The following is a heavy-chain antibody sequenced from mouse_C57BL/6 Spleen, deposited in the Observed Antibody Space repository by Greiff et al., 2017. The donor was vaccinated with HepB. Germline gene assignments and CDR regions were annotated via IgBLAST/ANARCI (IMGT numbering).Heavy chain of an antibody. D-gene: IGHD2-4*01. Sequence: EVQLVESGPGLVKPSQSLSLTCSVTGYSITSGYYWNWIRQFPGNKLEWMGYISYDGSNNYNPSLKNRISITRDTSKNQFFLKLNSVTTEDTATYYCAIYYDYEDAMDYWGQGTSVTVSS. V-gene: IGHV3-6*01. CDR2: ISYDGSN. CDR1: GYSITSGYY. CDR3: AIYYDYEDAMDY. J-gene: IGHJ4*01.